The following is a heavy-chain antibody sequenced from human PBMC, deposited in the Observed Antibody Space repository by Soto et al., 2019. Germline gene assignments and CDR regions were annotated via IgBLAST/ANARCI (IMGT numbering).Heavy chain of an antibody. CDR3: AKDGTTAGIHYYGMDV. J-gene: IGHJ6*02. Sequence: EVQLLESGGGLVQPGGSLRLSCEVSGFTFASYAMSWVRQAPDKGLEWVSTIGISGDTYYADSVKGRFTISRDNSKNTLFLQMSSLRAEDTALYLCAKDGTTAGIHYYGMDVWGQGTPVTV. V-gene: IGHV3-23*01. CDR1: GFTFASYA. D-gene: IGHD2-2*02. CDR2: IGISGDT.